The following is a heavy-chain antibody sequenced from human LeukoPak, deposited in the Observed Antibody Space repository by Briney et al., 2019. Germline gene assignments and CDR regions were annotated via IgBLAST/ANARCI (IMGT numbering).Heavy chain of an antibody. Sequence: PGGSLRLSCAASGFTFSSYAMSWVRQAPGKGLEWVSAISGSGDSTYYGDSVEGRFTISRDNSKNTLYLQMDSLRAEDTAVYYCARDRAWNYFDYWGQGTLVTVSS. J-gene: IGHJ4*02. CDR2: ISGSGDST. CDR1: GFTFSSYA. CDR3: ARDRAWNYFDY. D-gene: IGHD3-3*01. V-gene: IGHV3-23*01.